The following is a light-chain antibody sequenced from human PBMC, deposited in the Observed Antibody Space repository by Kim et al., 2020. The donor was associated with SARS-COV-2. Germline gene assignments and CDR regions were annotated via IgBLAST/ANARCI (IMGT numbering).Light chain of an antibody. CDR3: HQYNICPLPFT. CDR2: GAS. Sequence: EIVMTQSPATLSVSPGERATLSCRASQSVSSNLAWYQQKPGQAPRLLIYGASTRATGIPARFSGSGSGTEFTLTISSLQSEDFAVYYCHQYNICPLPFTFGQGTRLEIK. J-gene: IGKJ5*01. CDR1: QSVSSN. V-gene: IGKV3-15*01.